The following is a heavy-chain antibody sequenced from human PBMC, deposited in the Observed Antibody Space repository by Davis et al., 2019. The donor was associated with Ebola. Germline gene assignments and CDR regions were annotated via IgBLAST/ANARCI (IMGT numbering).Heavy chain of an antibody. J-gene: IGHJ4*02. CDR3: ARHATMAVAGD. V-gene: IGHV1-69*13. CDR2: IIPFLGTT. D-gene: IGHD6-19*01. Sequence: SVKVSCKASGGTFSNFAISWVRQAPGQGLEWVGGIIPFLGTTYYAQIFQGRVTITADESTSTAYMELNSLRSEDTAVFYCARHATMAVAGDWGQGTLVTVSS. CDR1: GGTFSNFA.